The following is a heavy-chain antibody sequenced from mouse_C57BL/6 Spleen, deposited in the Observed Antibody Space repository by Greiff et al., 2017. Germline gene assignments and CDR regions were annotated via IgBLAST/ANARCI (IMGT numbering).Heavy chain of an antibody. D-gene: IGHD4-1*01. V-gene: IGHV1-54*01. CDR2: INPGSGGT. J-gene: IGHJ2*01. CDR1: GYAFTNYL. CDR3: SRAGDWVLMDY. Sequence: QVHVKQPGAELVRPGTSVKVSCKASGYAFTNYLIEWVKQRPGQGLEWIGVINPGSGGTNYNEKFKGKATLTADKSSSAAYMQLSSLASEASAFYFCSRAGDWVLMDYWGQGTTLTVSS.